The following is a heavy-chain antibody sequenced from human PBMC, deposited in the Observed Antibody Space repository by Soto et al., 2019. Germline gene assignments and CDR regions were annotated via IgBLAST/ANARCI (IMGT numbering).Heavy chain of an antibody. V-gene: IGHV3-23*01. J-gene: IGHJ6*02. CDR2: ISGSGGST. CDR3: GKGIFVGYYDSNGNNQYHHDMDV. Sequence: GGSLRLSCAASGFTFSNYAMTWVRQAPGKGLEWVSAISGSGGSTYYADSVKGRFTISRDSSKNTLYLQMNSLRAEDTAVYYKGKGIFVGYYDSNGNNQYHHDMDVVGQGTTVTASS. CDR1: GFTFSNYA. D-gene: IGHD3-22*01.